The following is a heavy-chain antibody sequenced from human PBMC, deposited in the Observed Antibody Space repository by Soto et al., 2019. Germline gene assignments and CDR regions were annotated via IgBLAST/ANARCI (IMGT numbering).Heavy chain of an antibody. CDR1: GGTFSSYA. D-gene: IGHD2-15*01. CDR3: ARDREVVAATRYYYGMDV. J-gene: IGHJ6*02. Sequence: QVQLVQSGAEVKKPGSSVKVSCKASGGTFSSYAISWVRQAPGQGLEWMGGIIPIFGTANYAQKFQGRVTITADESTRAANMELSSLRSEDTAVYYCARDREVVAATRYYYGMDVWGQGATVTVSS. CDR2: IIPIFGTA. V-gene: IGHV1-69*12.